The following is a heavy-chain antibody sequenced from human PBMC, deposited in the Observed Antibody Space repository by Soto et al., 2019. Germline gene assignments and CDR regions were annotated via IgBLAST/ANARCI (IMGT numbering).Heavy chain of an antibody. CDR2: IFYSGNT. Sequence: PSETLSLTCTVSGASISSGDYYWSWIRQPPGKGLEWIGYIFYSGNTFYNPSLKSRLTISVDTSKNQFSLRLGSVTAADTAVYYCARDVTMFDTNGYYYFFDSWGQGTLVTVSS. J-gene: IGHJ4*02. V-gene: IGHV4-30-4*01. D-gene: IGHD3-22*01. CDR3: ARDVTMFDTNGYYYFFDS. CDR1: GASISSGDYY.